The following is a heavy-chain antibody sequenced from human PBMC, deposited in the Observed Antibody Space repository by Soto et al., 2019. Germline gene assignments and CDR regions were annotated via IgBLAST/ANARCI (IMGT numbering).Heavy chain of an antibody. V-gene: IGHV3-7*01. CDR3: ARDLSFDP. J-gene: IGHJ5*02. Sequence: PGGSLRLSCAAPGFTFSSYWMSWVRQAPGKGLEWVANIKQDGSEKYYVDSVKGRFTISRDNAKNSLYLQMNSLRAEDTAVYYCARDLSFDPWGQGTLVTVSS. CDR1: GFTFSSYW. CDR2: IKQDGSEK.